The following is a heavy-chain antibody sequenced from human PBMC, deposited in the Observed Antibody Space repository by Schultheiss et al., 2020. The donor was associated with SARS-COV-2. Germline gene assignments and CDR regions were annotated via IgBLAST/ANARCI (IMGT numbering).Heavy chain of an antibody. CDR1: GFTFSSYW. D-gene: IGHD4-17*01. Sequence: GGSLRLSCAASGFTFSSYWMHWVRQAPGKGLVWVSRINSDGSSTSYADSVKGRFTISRDNAKNTVYLQMSSLRAGDTALYYCARGSMTTVTYYGPWGQGTLVTVSS. CDR2: INSDGSST. CDR3: ARGSMTTVTYYGP. J-gene: IGHJ5*02. V-gene: IGHV3-74*01.